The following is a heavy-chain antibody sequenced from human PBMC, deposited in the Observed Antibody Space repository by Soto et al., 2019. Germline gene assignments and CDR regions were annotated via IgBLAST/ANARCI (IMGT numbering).Heavy chain of an antibody. CDR3: ARLNIHGGFDY. J-gene: IGHJ4*02. D-gene: IGHD4-17*01. V-gene: IGHV4-34*01. Sequence: QVQLQQWGAGLLKPSETLSLTCAVYGGSFSGYYWSWIRQPPGKGLEWIGEVNHSGSTSYNSSLKGRVTISVDTSKNQFSLKLSSVTAADTAVYYCARLNIHGGFDYWGQGTLLTVSS. CDR1: GGSFSGYY. CDR2: VNHSGST.